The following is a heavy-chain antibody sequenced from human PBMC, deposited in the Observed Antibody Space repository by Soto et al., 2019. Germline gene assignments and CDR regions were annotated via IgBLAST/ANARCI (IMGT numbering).Heavy chain of an antibody. D-gene: IGHD6-13*01. V-gene: IGHV4-4*07. CDR1: GVSFSSYY. J-gene: IGHJ5*02. Sequence: QVQLQESGPGLVKPSETLSLTCTVSGVSFSSYYWSWIRQPAGKGLEWIGRIYSSGSTNYNPSLKSRVTMSVDTSKNQFSLRLSSLTAADTAVYYCARQVYSSSTYNWFDPWGQGTLVTVSS. CDR2: IYSSGST. CDR3: ARQVYSSSTYNWFDP.